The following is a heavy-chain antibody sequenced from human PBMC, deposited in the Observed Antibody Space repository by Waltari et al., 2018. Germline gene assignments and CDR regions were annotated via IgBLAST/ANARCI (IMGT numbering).Heavy chain of an antibody. Sequence: QVQLVQSGAEVKKPGASVKVSCKASGYTFTSYDINWVRQATGQGLEWMGWMNPNSGNTGYAQKFQGRVTMTRNTSISTAYMELSSLRSEDTAVYYCARGDYYGSGSYYNVGWFDPWGQGTLVTVSS. D-gene: IGHD3-10*01. V-gene: IGHV1-8*01. CDR3: ARGDYYGSGSYYNVGWFDP. CDR1: GYTFTSYD. J-gene: IGHJ5*02. CDR2: MNPNSGNT.